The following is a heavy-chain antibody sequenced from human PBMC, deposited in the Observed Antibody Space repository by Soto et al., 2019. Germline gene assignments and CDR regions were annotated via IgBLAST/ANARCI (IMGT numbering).Heavy chain of an antibody. J-gene: IGHJ6*02. Sequence: TLSLTCAVSGGSISSSNWWSWVRQPPGKGLEWIGEIYHSGSTNYNPSLKSRVTISVDKSKNQFSLKLSSVTAADTAVYYCARTRYYDFWSGYYRSGYYYYGMDVWGQGTTVTVSS. D-gene: IGHD3-3*01. CDR2: IYHSGST. V-gene: IGHV4-4*02. CDR1: GGSISSSNW. CDR3: ARTRYYDFWSGYYRSGYYYYGMDV.